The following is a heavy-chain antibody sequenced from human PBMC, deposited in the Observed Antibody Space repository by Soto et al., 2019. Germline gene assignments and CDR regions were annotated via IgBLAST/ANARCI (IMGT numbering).Heavy chain of an antibody. CDR1: GYTFNSHA. CDR3: GRDQSGIGYYVDWFDP. CDR2: INAGNGNT. Sequence: QVQFMQSGAEVKKPGASVKVSCKASGYTFNSHAIHWVRQAPGQRPEWLGWINAGNGNTYYSEKFEGRVTFTRETAATTVNMELTSLTSEDTAIYYCGRDQSGIGYYVDWFDPWGQGTLVTVSS. J-gene: IGHJ5*02. V-gene: IGHV1-3*01. D-gene: IGHD3-10*02.